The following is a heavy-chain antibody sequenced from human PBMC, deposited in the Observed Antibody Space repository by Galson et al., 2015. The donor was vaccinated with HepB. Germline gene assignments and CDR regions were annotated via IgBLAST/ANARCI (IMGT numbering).Heavy chain of an antibody. V-gene: IGHV3-66*02. CDR1: GFIVSNNY. CDR3: ARDSGAKRDSYGMDV. D-gene: IGHD3-10*01. J-gene: IGHJ6*02. CDR2: IYSGGRT. Sequence: SLRLSCAGSGFIVSNNYMSWVRQAPGKGLEWVSVIYSGGRTYYADSVKGRFTISRDNSKNTVYLQMNSLRAEDTAVYYCARDSGAKRDSYGMDVWGQGTTVTVSS.